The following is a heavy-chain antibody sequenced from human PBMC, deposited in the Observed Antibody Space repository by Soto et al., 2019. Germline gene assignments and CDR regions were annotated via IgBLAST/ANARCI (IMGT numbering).Heavy chain of an antibody. Sequence: SETLSLSCTVCGGSICSSSYDGGWIRQPPGKGLEWIGSIYYSGSTYYNPSLKSRVTISVDTSKNQFSLKLSSVTAADTAVYYCARRRITMVRGVSWFDPRGQGTLVTVSS. CDR1: GGSICSSSYD. CDR3: ARRRITMVRGVSWFDP. J-gene: IGHJ5*02. V-gene: IGHV4-39*01. D-gene: IGHD3-10*01. CDR2: IYYSGST.